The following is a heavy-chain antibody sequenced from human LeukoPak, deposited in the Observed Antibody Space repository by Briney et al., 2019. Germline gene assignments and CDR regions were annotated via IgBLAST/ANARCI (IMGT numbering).Heavy chain of an antibody. Sequence: PGGSLRLSCAASGFTVSSNYMSWVRQAPGKGLVWVSRINSDAITTYADSVKGRFTISRDNSKNTLYLQMNSLRAEDTAVYYCASEQYRYSGSYSHFDYWGQGTLVTVSS. CDR1: GFTVSSNY. CDR3: ASEQYRYSGSYSHFDY. V-gene: IGHV3-53*01. D-gene: IGHD1-26*01. J-gene: IGHJ4*02. CDR2: INSDAIT.